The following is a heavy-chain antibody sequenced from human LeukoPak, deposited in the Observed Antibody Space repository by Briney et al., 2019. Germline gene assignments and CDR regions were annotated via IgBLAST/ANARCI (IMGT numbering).Heavy chain of an antibody. D-gene: IGHD3-10*01. CDR3: ARAPSWLGGSGSPKWWYFDY. CDR1: GYTFTSYG. V-gene: IGHV1-18*01. Sequence: ASVKVSCKASGYTFTSYGISWVRQAPGQGLEWMGWISAYNGNTNYAQKLQDRVTMTTDTSTSTAYMERRSLRSDDTAVYYCARAPSWLGGSGSPKWWYFDYWGQGTLVTVSS. CDR2: ISAYNGNT. J-gene: IGHJ4*02.